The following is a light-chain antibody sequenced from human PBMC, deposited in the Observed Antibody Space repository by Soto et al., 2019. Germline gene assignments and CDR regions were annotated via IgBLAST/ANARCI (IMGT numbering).Light chain of an antibody. Sequence: QSVLTQPPSVSGAPGQSVTISCTGSSSNIGAGYDVHWYQQLPGTAPKLLIYGNSNRPSGVPDRFSGSKSGTSASLAITGLQAEDEADYYCQSYDSSLSGSYVFGTGTKVTGL. CDR1: SSNIGAGYD. CDR3: QSYDSSLSGSYV. CDR2: GNS. J-gene: IGLJ1*01. V-gene: IGLV1-40*01.